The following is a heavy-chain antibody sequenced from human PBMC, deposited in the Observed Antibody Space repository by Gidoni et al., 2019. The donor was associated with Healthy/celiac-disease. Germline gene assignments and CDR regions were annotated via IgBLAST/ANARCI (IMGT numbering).Heavy chain of an antibody. CDR3: ARGADRSWGSFDP. CDR1: GFTFRGYG. D-gene: IGHD7-27*01. J-gene: IGHJ5*02. CDR2: IWYDGSNQ. Sequence: QVQLVESGGGVVQPGRSLRLSCAASGFTFRGYGMHWVRQAPGKGLEWVAVIWYDGSNQYYADSVKGRFTISRDNSKNTLYLQMNSLRAEDTAVYYCARGADRSWGSFDPWGQGTLVTVSS. V-gene: IGHV3-33*01.